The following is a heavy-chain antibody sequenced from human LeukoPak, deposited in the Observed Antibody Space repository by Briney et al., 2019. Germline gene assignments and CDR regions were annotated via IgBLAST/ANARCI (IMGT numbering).Heavy chain of an antibody. CDR3: ATGLQWSGYYQNAFDI. Sequence: GASVKVSCKASGYTFTSYYMHWVRQAPGQGLEWMGIINPSGGSTSYAQKFQGRVTMTEDTSTDTAYMELSSLRSEDTAVYYCATGLQWSGYYQNAFDIWGQGTMVTVSS. CDR1: GYTFTSYY. D-gene: IGHD3-3*01. V-gene: IGHV1-46*01. CDR2: INPSGGST. J-gene: IGHJ3*02.